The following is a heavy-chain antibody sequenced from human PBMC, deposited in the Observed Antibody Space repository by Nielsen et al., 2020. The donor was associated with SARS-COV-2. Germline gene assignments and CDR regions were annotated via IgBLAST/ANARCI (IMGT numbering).Heavy chain of an antibody. CDR1: GGSVSSGSYY. D-gene: IGHD5-12*01. V-gene: IGHV4-61*01. Sequence: SETLSLTCTVSGGSVSSGSYYWSWIRQPPGKGLEWIGYIYYSGSTNYNPSLRSRVTISVDTSKNQFSLKLSSVTAADTAVYYCARGSQWLRYFDYWGQGTLVTVSS. CDR2: IYYSGST. CDR3: ARGSQWLRYFDY. J-gene: IGHJ4*02.